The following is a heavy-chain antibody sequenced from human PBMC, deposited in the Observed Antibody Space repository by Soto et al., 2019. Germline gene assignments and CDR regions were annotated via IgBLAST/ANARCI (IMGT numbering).Heavy chain of an antibody. CDR2: ISYDGSNK. CDR3: AKAVTYDFWSAYDY. D-gene: IGHD3-3*01. V-gene: IGHV3-30*18. J-gene: IGHJ4*01. Sequence: QVQLVESGGGVVQPGRSLRLSCAASGFTFSSYGMHWVRQAPGKGLEWVAVISYDGSNKYYADSVKGRFTISRDNSKNTLYLQMNSLRAEYTAVYYCAKAVTYDFWSAYDYWGHGTLVTVSS. CDR1: GFTFSSYG.